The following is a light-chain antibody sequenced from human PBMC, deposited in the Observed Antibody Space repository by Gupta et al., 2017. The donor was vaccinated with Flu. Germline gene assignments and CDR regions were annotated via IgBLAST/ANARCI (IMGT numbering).Light chain of an antibody. CDR3: QQRSNWPPWT. Sequence: EIVLTQSPATLSLSPGERATLSCRASQSVSSYLAWYQQKPGQAPRLLIYDASNRDTGIPARFSGSGCGKDLTLTISSREQEDFAVYYCQQRSNWPPWTFGQGTKVEIK. J-gene: IGKJ1*01. CDR2: DAS. CDR1: QSVSSY. V-gene: IGKV3-11*01.